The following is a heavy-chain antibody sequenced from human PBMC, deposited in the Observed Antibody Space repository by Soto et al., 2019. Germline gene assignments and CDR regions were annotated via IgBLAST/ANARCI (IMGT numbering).Heavy chain of an antibody. D-gene: IGHD3-10*01. CDR2: INHGGST. V-gene: IGHV4-34*01. J-gene: IGHJ4*02. Sequence: QVQLQQWGAGLLKPSETLSLTCAVYGGSLSGYYRSWIRQPPGKGLEWIGEINHGGSTNYNPSLKSRVTISVDTSKHQFSLRLSSVTAADTAVYYCAIHPSLPPQYYGSGFDSWGQGTLVTVSS. CDR1: GGSLSGYY. CDR3: AIHPSLPPQYYGSGFDS.